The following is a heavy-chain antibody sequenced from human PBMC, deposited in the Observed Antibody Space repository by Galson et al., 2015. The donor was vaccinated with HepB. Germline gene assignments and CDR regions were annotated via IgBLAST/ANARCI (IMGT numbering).Heavy chain of an antibody. V-gene: IGHV4-61*02. CDR2: IYTSGST. J-gene: IGHJ5*02. Sequence: TLSLTCTVSGGSISSGSYYWSWIRQPAGKGLEWIGRIYTSGSTNYNPSLKSRVTMSVDTSKNQFSLKLSSVTAADTAVYYCARDSVGHWFDPWGQGTLVTVSS. CDR1: GGSISSGSYY. CDR3: ARDSVGHWFDP.